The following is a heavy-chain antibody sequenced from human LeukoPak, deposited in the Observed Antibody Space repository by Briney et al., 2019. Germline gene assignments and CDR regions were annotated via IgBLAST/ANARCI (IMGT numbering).Heavy chain of an antibody. CDR2: IYYSGIT. Sequence: PSETLSLTCTVSGGSFSSDSYYWSWIRQPPGKGLEWIGHIYYSGITNYNPSLESRVTISVDTSKNQFSLKLSSVTAADTAVYYCARDHRGYGSPWHFDYWGQGILVTVSS. V-gene: IGHV4-61*01. D-gene: IGHD2-15*01. CDR1: GGSFSSDSYY. J-gene: IGHJ4*02. CDR3: ARDHRGYGSPWHFDY.